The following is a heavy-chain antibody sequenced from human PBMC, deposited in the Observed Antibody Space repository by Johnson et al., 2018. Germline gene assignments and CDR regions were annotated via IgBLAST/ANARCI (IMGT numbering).Heavy chain of an antibody. Sequence: EVQLLETGGGLVKPGGSLRLSCAAYGFIFSDYSMNWVRRAPGKGLEWVSFISSSSSYIYNADSMKGRFTISRDNAKNSLHLQMNSLRAEDTAVYYCARSQSADYGAYVGAEYFQHWGQGTLVTVSS. CDR2: ISSSSSYI. J-gene: IGHJ1*01. D-gene: IGHD4-17*01. CDR3: ARSQSADYGAYVGAEYFQH. V-gene: IGHV3-21*01. CDR1: GFIFSDYS.